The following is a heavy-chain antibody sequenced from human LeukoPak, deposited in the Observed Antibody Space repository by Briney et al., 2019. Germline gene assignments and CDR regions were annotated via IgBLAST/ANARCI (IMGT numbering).Heavy chain of an antibody. D-gene: IGHD4-23*01. Sequence: SETLSLTCAVYGGSFSDYYWSWGRQPPGKGLERIGEINHSGSTNYNPSLKTRVAISVDTSYTQFSLKLSSVTAADTAVYYCARGGLINYCGNGGWFDPWGQGTLVTVSS. CDR2: INHSGST. J-gene: IGHJ5*02. CDR1: GGSFSDYY. V-gene: IGHV4-34*01. CDR3: ARGGLINYCGNGGWFDP.